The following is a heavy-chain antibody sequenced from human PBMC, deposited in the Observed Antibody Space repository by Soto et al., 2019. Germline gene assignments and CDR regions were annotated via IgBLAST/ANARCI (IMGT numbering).Heavy chain of an antibody. D-gene: IGHD3-22*01. J-gene: IGHJ4*02. CDR3: AKEMTSGYYLFDY. V-gene: IGHV3-23*01. Sequence: GGFLRLSCAASGFTFTSYAMSWVRQAPGKGLEWVSTISGTGGSTYYPDSVKGRFTIPRDNSKNTVYLQMNSLRAEDAAVYYCAKEMTSGYYLFDYWGQGTLVTVSS. CDR2: ISGTGGST. CDR1: GFTFTSYA.